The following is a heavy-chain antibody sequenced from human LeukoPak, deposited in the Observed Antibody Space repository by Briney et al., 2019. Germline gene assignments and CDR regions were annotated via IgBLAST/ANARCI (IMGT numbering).Heavy chain of an antibody. Sequence: GGSLRLSCAASGFTFSSYSMNWVRQALGKGLEWVSSISSSSSYIYYADSVKGRFTISRDNAKNSLYLQMNSLRAEDTAVYYCARDLSPSYSSSWYGGYYYYYGMDVWGQGTTVTVSS. V-gene: IGHV3-21*01. CDR2: ISSSSSYI. CDR3: ARDLSPSYSSSWYGGYYYYYGMDV. D-gene: IGHD6-13*01. J-gene: IGHJ6*02. CDR1: GFTFSSYS.